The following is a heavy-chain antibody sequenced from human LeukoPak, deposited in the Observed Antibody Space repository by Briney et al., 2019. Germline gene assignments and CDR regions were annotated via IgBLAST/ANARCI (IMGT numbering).Heavy chain of an antibody. D-gene: IGHD3-16*01. CDR2: ISSSSSTI. J-gene: IGHJ4*02. CDR1: GFTFSSYS. Sequence: GGSLRLSCAASGFTFSSYSMNWVRQAPGKGLEWVSYISSSSSTIYYADSVKGRFTISRDNAKNSLYLQMNSLRAEDTAVYYCARDALLGAVWGRGIFDYWGQGTLVTVSS. V-gene: IGHV3-48*04. CDR3: ARDALLGAVWGRGIFDY.